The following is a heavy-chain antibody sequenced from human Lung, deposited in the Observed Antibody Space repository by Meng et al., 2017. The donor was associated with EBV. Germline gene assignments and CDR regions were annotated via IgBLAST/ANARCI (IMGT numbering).Heavy chain of an antibody. J-gene: IGHJ4*02. CDR2: IYSGGST. CDR3: ARDGDYIPFEN. Sequence: VQRVASGGAVLQPGRALRLSCAASGFTFSTNYMTWVRQAPGKGLEWLSVIYSGGSTQYAESVKGRFTISKDNSKNTLYLQMNNLRAEDTAVYYCARDGDYIPFENWGQGTLVTVSS. V-gene: IGHV3-53*01. CDR1: GFTFSTNY. D-gene: IGHD4-17*01.